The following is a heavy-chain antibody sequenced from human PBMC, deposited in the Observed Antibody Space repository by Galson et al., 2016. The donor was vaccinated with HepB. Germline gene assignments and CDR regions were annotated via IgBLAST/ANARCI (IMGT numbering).Heavy chain of an antibody. CDR1: GDSISSYY. CDR3: ARDNWSLLRAFDI. Sequence: SETLSLTCTVSGDSISSYYWSWIRQPPGKGLEWIGFIYYSGHTYSNPSLKSRVTLSITPSKNQFSLKLNSVTAADTAVYFCARDNWSLLRAFDIWGQGTLVTVSS. V-gene: IGHV4-59*01. D-gene: IGHD3-9*01. CDR2: IYYSGHT. J-gene: IGHJ4*02.